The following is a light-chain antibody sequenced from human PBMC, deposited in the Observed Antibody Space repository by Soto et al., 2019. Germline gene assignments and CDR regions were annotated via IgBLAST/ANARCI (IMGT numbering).Light chain of an antibody. V-gene: IGKV3-20*01. CDR2: RAS. Sequence: IVLTQCAGTLSLSPGERATLPCRASQGIXSNYLAWYQQKPGQAPKLLXDRASSKATGSPDRFSGSGSATDFTLTISRLEPEDFAVYYCQQYGSAPRTFGGGTKVDI. J-gene: IGKJ4*02. CDR3: QQYGSAPRT. CDR1: QGIXSNY.